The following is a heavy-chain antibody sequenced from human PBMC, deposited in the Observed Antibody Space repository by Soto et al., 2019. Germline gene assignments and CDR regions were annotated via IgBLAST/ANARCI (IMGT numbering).Heavy chain of an antibody. D-gene: IGHD4-17*01. CDR3: EVTTGY. J-gene: IGHJ4*02. CDR2: VSRENRNA. CDR1: GYTFTEYD. V-gene: IGHV1-8*01. Sequence: QVQVGQSRAEVKKPGASVKVSCKTSGYTFTEYDINWVRQAPGQGLEYMGWVSRENRNAGYAPQFRGRVPMTADTSINTVYLELTTLTDEDTAVYYCEVTTGYWGQGTMVTVSS.